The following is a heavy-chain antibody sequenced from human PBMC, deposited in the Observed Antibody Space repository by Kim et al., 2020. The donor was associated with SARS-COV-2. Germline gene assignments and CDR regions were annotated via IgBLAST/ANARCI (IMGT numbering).Heavy chain of an antibody. CDR3: ARTGYSSSPLDFDY. V-gene: IGHV3-48*03. J-gene: IGHJ4*02. D-gene: IGHD6-13*01. Sequence: GGSLRLSCAASGFTFSSYEMNWVRQAPGKGLEWVSYISSSGSTIYYADSVKGRFTISRDNAKNSLYLQMNSLRAEDTAVYYCARTGYSSSPLDFDYWGQGTLVTVSS. CDR1: GFTFSSYE. CDR2: ISSSGSTI.